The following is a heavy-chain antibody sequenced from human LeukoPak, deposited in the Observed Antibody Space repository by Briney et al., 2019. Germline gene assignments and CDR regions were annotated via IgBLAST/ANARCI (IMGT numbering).Heavy chain of an antibody. CDR1: GGSFSGYY. CDR3: ARHDSRATTFHPFDY. Sequence: PSETLSLTCAVYGGSFSGYYWSWIRQPPGKGLEWIGEINHSGSTNYNPSLKSRVTISVDTSKNQFSLKLSSVTAADTAVYYCARHDSRATTFHPFDYWGQGTLVTVSS. J-gene: IGHJ4*02. D-gene: IGHD1-26*01. CDR2: INHSGST. V-gene: IGHV4-34*01.